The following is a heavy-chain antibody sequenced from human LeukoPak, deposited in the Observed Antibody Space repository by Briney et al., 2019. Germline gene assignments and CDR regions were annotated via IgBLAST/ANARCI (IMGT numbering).Heavy chain of an antibody. V-gene: IGHV3-23*01. Sequence: GGSLRLSCAASEFTFSSYAMSWVRQAPGKGLEWVSAISGSGGSTFYADSVKGRFTISRDNSKNTLSLQMNSLRAEDTALYYCAKDSSVPYGITEWGQGTLVTVSS. CDR1: EFTFSSYA. CDR3: AKDSSVPYGITE. D-gene: IGHD4-17*01. CDR2: ISGSGGST. J-gene: IGHJ4*02.